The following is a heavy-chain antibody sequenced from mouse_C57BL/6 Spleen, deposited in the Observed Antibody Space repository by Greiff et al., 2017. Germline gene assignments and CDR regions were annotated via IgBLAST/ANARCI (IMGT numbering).Heavy chain of an antibody. Sequence: VQLQQSGAELVKPGASVKLSCTASGFNIKDYYMHWVKQRPEQGLEWIGRIDPEDGETKYAPKYQGKATMTADTSSNTAYLQLSSLTSEDTAVYYCAGSMGHYYGGSSYDAMDYWGQGTSVTVSS. D-gene: IGHD1-1*01. V-gene: IGHV14-2*01. CDR1: GFNIKDYY. CDR2: IDPEDGET. J-gene: IGHJ4*01. CDR3: AGSMGHYYGGSSYDAMDY.